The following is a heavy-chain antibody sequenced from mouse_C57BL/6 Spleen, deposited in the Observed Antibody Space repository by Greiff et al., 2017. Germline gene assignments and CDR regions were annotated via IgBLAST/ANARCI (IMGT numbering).Heavy chain of an antibody. CDR1: GFTFSDYY. CDR3: ARHGGTGYLDY. D-gene: IGHD3-3*01. CDR2: ISNGGGST. Sequence: EVKLVESGGGLVQPGGSLKLSCAASGFTFSDYYMYWVRQTPEKRLEWVAYISNGGGSTYYPATVKGRFTISRDNAKNTLYLQMSRLKSEDTARYYCARHGGTGYLDYWGQGTTLTVSS. V-gene: IGHV5-12*01. J-gene: IGHJ2*01.